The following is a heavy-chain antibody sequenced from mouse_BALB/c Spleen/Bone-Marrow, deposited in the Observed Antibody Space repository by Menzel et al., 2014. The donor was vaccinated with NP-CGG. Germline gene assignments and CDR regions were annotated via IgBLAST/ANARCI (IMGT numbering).Heavy chain of an antibody. CDR2: INPDSSTI. CDR1: GLDFSGFW. V-gene: IGHV4-1*02. Sequence: EVMLVESGGGLVQPGRSLKISCAASGLDFSGFWMGWVRLAPGKGLEWIGEINPDSSTINYTPSLKDRFIISRDNAKNTLYLQMSKVRSEDTALYYCARLGYYGGFAYWGQGTLVTVSA. J-gene: IGHJ3*01. D-gene: IGHD2-3*01. CDR3: ARLGYYGGFAY.